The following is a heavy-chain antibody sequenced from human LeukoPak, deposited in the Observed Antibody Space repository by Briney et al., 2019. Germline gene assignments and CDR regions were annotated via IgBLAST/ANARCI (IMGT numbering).Heavy chain of an antibody. CDR3: AKDIWFGEFPYYYGMDV. J-gene: IGHJ6*02. CDR2: ISGSGGST. D-gene: IGHD3-10*01. V-gene: IGHV3-23*01. Sequence: GGSLRLSCAASGFTFSSYAMSWVRQAPGKGLEWVSAISGSGGSTYYADSVKGRFTISRDNSKNTLYLQMNSLRAEDTAVYYCAKDIWFGEFPYYYGMDVWGQGTLVTVSS. CDR1: GFTFSSYA.